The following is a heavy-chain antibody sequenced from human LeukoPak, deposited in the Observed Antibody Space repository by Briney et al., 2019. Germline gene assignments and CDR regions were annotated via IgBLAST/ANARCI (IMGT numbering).Heavy chain of an antibody. CDR3: ARELDPTSTNTPHYYYFMDV. CDR2: INHSGST. Sequence: SETLSLTCAVYGGSFSGYYWSWIRQPPGKGLEWIGEINHSGSTNYNPSLKSRVTISVDTSKNQFSLKLSSVTAADTAVYYCARELDPTSTNTPHYYYFMDVWGTGTTVTVSS. CDR1: GGSFSGYY. V-gene: IGHV4-34*01. J-gene: IGHJ6*03. D-gene: IGHD3/OR15-3a*01.